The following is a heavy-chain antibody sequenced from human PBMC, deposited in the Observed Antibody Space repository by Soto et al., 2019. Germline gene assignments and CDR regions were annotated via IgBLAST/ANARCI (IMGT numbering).Heavy chain of an antibody. CDR3: ARDPGSPSYFDS. CDR1: GGSIPSINYY. Sequence: TLSLTCTVSGGSIPSINYYWSWIRQHPEKRLEWIGYIHYSGSTYYTPSLNSRVSISVDTSKNHFSLRLSSVTAADTAVYYCARDPGSPSYFDSWGQGTLVTVSS. V-gene: IGHV4-31*03. CDR2: IHYSGST. D-gene: IGHD2-15*01. J-gene: IGHJ4*02.